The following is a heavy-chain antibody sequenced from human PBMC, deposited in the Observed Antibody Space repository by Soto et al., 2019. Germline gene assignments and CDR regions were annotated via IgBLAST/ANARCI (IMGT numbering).Heavy chain of an antibody. J-gene: IGHJ4*02. CDR2: IGPYNGKT. V-gene: IGHV1-18*01. Sequence: AASVKVSCKASGYTFTSYDINWVRQATGQGLEWMGWIGPYNGKTNYAQKLQDRVTMTTDTSTGTAYMELRSLRSDDTAVYFCVRDLDGSGSYYTNYWGQGTLVTVSS. CDR1: GYTFTSYD. D-gene: IGHD3-10*01. CDR3: VRDLDGSGSYYTNY.